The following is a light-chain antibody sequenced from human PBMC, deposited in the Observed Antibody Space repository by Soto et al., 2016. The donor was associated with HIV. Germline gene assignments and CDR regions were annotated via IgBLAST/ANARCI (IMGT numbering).Light chain of an antibody. CDR2: KAS. J-gene: IGKJ4*01. V-gene: IGKV1-5*03. Sequence: DIQLTQSPTSLSPFIRERVTITCRASQSLSSWLAWYQQKPGKAPKLLIYKASSLQTGVPSRFSGSGFGINFTLTISSLQPEDFATYFCQQSYSTLLTFGGGAKVEIK. CDR3: QQSYSTLLT. CDR1: QSLSSW.